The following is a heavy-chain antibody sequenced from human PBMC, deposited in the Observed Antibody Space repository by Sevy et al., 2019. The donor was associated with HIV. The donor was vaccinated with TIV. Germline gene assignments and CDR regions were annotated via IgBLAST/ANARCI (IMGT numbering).Heavy chain of an antibody. CDR3: PRARGGAHDAFDI. CDR2: IIPIFGTA. J-gene: IGHJ3*02. D-gene: IGHD3-10*01. Sequence: ASVKVSCKASGGTFSSYAISWVRQAPGQGLEWMGGIIPIFGTANYAQKFQGRVTITADKSTSTAYMELSSLRSEDTAVYYCPRARGGAHDAFDIWGQGTMVTVSS. CDR1: GGTFSSYA. V-gene: IGHV1-69*06.